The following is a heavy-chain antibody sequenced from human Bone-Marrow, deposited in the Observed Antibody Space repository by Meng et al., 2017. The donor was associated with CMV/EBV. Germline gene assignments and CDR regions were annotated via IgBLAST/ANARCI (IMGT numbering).Heavy chain of an antibody. D-gene: IGHD6-6*01. J-gene: IGHJ6*02. Sequence: ASVKVSCKASGYTFTGYYMHWVRQAPGQGLEWMGWINPNSGGTNYEQKFQGRVTMTRDTSISTAYMELSRLRSDDTAVYYCARGQRSHYSSSSYMDVWGQGTTVTVSS. CDR1: GYTFTGYY. V-gene: IGHV1-2*02. CDR2: INPNSGGT. CDR3: ARGQRSHYSSSSYMDV.